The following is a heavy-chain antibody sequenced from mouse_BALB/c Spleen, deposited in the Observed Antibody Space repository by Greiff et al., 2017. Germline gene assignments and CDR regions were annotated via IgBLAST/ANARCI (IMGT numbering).Heavy chain of an antibody. Sequence: EVQVVESGGGLVQPGGSLKLSCAASGFTFSSYGMSWVRQTPDKRLELVATINSNGGSTYYPDSVKGRFTISRDNAKNTLYLQMSSLKSEDTAMYYCARRSYFDYWGQGTTLTVSS. CDR1: GFTFSSYG. CDR2: INSNGGST. J-gene: IGHJ2*01. V-gene: IGHV5-6-3*01. CDR3: ARRSYFDY.